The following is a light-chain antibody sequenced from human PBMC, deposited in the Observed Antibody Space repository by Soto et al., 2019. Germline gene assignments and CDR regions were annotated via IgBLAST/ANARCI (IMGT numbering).Light chain of an antibody. CDR1: QSISDW. CDR2: DAS. CDR3: QQYNNYST. J-gene: IGKJ1*01. Sequence: DIQMTHSPCTLSVSVGDRAPIPCRASQSISDWLAWFQLKPGKAPKLLIYDASSLESGVPSRFSGSGSGTEFTLTISSLQPDDFATYYCQQYNNYSTFGQGTKV. V-gene: IGKV1-5*01.